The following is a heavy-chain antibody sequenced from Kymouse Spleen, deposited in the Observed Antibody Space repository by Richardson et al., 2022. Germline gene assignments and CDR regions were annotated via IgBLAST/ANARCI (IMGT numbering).Heavy chain of an antibody. V-gene: IGHV4-31*03. J-gene: IGHJ6*02. Sequence: QVQLQESGPGLVKPSQTLSLTCTVSGGSISSGGYYWSWIRQHPGKGLEWIGYIYYSGSTYYNPSLKSRVTISVDTSKNQFSLKLSSVTAADTAVYYCAREGVTMVRGVIGYYYYGMDVWGQGTTVTVSS. CDR2: IYYSGST. CDR3: AREGVTMVRGVIGYYYYGMDV. D-gene: IGHD3-10*01. CDR1: GGSISSGGYY.